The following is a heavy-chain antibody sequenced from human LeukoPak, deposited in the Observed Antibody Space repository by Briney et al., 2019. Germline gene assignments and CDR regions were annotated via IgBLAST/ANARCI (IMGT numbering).Heavy chain of an antibody. CDR3: ARDLYHANYYDSSGYPPYYFDY. Sequence: ASVKVSCKASGYTFTSYGISWVRQAPGHGLEWMGWISAYNGKTNYAQKLQGRVTMTTDTSTSTAYMELRNLRSDDTAVYYCARDLYHANYYDSSGYPPYYFDYWGQGTLVTVSS. CDR1: GYTFTSYG. V-gene: IGHV1-18*01. CDR2: ISAYNGKT. D-gene: IGHD3-22*01. J-gene: IGHJ4*02.